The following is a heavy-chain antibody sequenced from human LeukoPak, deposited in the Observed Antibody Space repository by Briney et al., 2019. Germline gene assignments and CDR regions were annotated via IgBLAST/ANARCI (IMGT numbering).Heavy chain of an antibody. CDR2: IYSGDSDT. V-gene: IGHV5-51*01. CDR1: GYSFATYW. D-gene: IGHD2-15*01. Sequence: GASLKISCKGAGYSFATYWIGWGRQMPGKGLEWMGIIYSGDSDTRYSPSFQGQVTISADKSISTAYLQWSSLKASDTAMYYCARARYCSGGSCYAEDWGQGTLVTVSS. J-gene: IGHJ4*02. CDR3: ARARYCSGGSCYAED.